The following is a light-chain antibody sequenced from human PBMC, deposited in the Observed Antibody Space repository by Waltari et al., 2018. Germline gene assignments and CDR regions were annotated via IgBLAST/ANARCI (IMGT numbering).Light chain of an antibody. V-gene: IGKV3-11*01. CDR1: QSVSSY. CDR2: DAY. CDR3: QQYYSSPWT. Sequence: EIVLTQSPATLSLSPGERATLSCRASQSVSSYLAWYQQKPGQAPRLLIYDAYNRATGIPARFSGSGSGTDFTLTISSLEPEDFAVYYCQQYYSSPWTFGQGTKVEIK. J-gene: IGKJ1*01.